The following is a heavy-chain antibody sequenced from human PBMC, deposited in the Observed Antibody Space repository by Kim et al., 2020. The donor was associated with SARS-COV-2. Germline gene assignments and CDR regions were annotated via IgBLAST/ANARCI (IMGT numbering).Heavy chain of an antibody. CDR3: ARVVTMRVVVIVTFYY. J-gene: IGHJ6*01. Sequence: SETLSLTCTVSGGSISSSSYYWGWIRQPPGKGLEWIGNIYYSGSTYYNPSLKSRVTISVYTSKNQFSLKLSSVTAADTAVYCCARVVTMRVVVIVTFYY. CDR2: IYYSGST. V-gene: IGHV4-39*01. CDR1: GGSISSSSYY. D-gene: IGHD3-22*01.